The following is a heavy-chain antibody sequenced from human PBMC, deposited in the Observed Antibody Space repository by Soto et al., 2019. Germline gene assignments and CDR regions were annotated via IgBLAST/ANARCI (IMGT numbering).Heavy chain of an antibody. V-gene: IGHV3-73*01. CDR3: TRPNYDSSGYADY. D-gene: IGHD3-22*01. CDR2: IRSKANSCAT. J-gene: IGHJ4*02. Sequence: GESLKISCAASGFTFSGSAMHWVRQASGKGLEWVGRIRSKANSCATAYAASVKGRFTISRDDSKNTAYLQMNSLKTEDTAVYYCTRPNYDSSGYADYWGQGTLVTVSS. CDR1: GFTFSGSA.